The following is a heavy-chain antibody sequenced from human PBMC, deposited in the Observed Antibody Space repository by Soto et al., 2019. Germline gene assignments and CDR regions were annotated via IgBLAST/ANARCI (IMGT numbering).Heavy chain of an antibody. CDR3: ARETCSSTSCYFNWFDP. D-gene: IGHD2-2*01. CDR2: IWYDGSNK. J-gene: IGHJ5*02. Sequence: GGSLRLSCAASGFTFSSYGMHWVRQAPGKGLEWVAVIWYDGSNKYYADSVKGRFTISRDNSKNTLYLQMNSLRAEDTAVYYCARETCSSTSCYFNWFDPWGQGTLVTVSS. CDR1: GFTFSSYG. V-gene: IGHV3-33*01.